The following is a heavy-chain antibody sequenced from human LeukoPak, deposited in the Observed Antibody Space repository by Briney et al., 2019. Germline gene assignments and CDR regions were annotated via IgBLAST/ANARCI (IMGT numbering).Heavy chain of an antibody. CDR1: GFTFSSYS. CDR2: ISSSSSYI. CDR3: TRDEDFYSSSSDY. J-gene: IGHJ4*02. V-gene: IGHV3-21*01. Sequence: GGSLRLSCAAPGFTFSSYSMNWVRQAPGKGLEWVSFISSSSSYIYDADSVKGRFTISRDNAKNSLYLQMNSLRAEDTAVYYCTRDEDFYSSSSDYWGQGTLVTVSS. D-gene: IGHD6-6*01.